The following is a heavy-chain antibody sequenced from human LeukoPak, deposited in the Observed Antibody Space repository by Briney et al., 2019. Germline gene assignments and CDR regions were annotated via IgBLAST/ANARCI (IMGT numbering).Heavy chain of an antibody. CDR2: INPNFGGT. CDR3: ARDLGSSSDF. CDR1: GYTFTGYY. V-gene: IGHV1-2*02. Sequence: GASVKVSCRASGYTFTGYYIHWLRRAPGQGGQGLEWMGWINPNFGGTNYAQRFQGRVTMTRDTSISTAYMEMSRLRPDDTAVYYCARDLGSSSDFWGQGTLVTVSS. J-gene: IGHJ4*02. D-gene: IGHD6-6*01.